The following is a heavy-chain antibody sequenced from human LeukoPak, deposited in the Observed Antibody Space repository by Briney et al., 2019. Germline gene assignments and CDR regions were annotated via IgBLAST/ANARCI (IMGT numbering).Heavy chain of an antibody. Sequence: GGSLRLSCAASGFSVSNYYMSWVRQAPGKGLEWVSVIYSGGNTYYTDSVKGRFTISRDNPKNTVFLQMGSLRGEDTAVYYCARGVVVAAFYGMDVWGQGTTVTVSS. CDR2: IYSGGNT. D-gene: IGHD2-15*01. V-gene: IGHV3-53*01. J-gene: IGHJ6*02. CDR3: ARGVVVAAFYGMDV. CDR1: GFSVSNYY.